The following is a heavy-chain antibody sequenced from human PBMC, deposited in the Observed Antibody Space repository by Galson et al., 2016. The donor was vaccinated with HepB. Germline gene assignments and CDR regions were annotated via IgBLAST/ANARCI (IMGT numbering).Heavy chain of an antibody. J-gene: IGHJ3*02. Sequence: QSGAEVKKPGASVNVSCKASGYTFTTYRITYGVTWVRQAPGQGLEWMGWISDNTIYAQNLQGRVTMTIDTSTNTAYMELRSLRSDDTAVYYCARCGENYGYETFDIWGQGTMVTVSS. CDR2: ISDNT. V-gene: IGHV1-18*01. CDR1: GYTFTTYR. CDR3: ARCGENYGYETFDI. D-gene: IGHD5-18*01.